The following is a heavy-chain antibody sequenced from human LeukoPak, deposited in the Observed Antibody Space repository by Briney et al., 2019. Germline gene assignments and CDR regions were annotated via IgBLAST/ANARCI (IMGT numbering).Heavy chain of an antibody. J-gene: IGHJ6*03. V-gene: IGHV4-31*11. CDR3: ARCGYGTYYDFWSGPYYYYMDV. CDR2: IYNSGST. CDR1: GGSISSGGYY. D-gene: IGHD3-3*01. Sequence: SQTLSLTCAVSGGSISSGGYYWSWIRQHPGKGLEWIGYIYNSGSTYYNPSLKSRVTISVDTSKNQFSLKLSSVTAADTAVYYCARCGYGTYYDFWSGPYYYYMDVWGKGTTVTVSS.